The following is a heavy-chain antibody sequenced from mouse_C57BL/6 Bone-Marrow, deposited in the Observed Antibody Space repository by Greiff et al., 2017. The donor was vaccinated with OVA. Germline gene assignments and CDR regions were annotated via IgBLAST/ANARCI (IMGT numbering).Heavy chain of an antibody. CDR2: IDPENGDT. CDR1: GFNIKDDY. J-gene: IGHJ3*01. CDR3: TGVWLRRGFAY. D-gene: IGHD2-2*01. Sequence: VQLQQSGAELVRPGASVKLSCTASGFNIKDDYMHWVKQRPEQGLEWIGWIDPENGDTEYASKCQGKATITADTSSNTAYLQLSSLTSEDTAVYYCTGVWLRRGFAYWGQGTLVTVSA. V-gene: IGHV14-4*01.